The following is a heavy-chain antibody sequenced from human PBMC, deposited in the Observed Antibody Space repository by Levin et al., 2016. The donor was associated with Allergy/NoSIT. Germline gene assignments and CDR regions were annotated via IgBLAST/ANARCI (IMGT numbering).Heavy chain of an antibody. J-gene: IGHJ4*02. V-gene: IGHV1-2*02. CDR3: ARGASIVGAGECDY. CDR2: INPNSGGT. D-gene: IGHD1-26*01. Sequence: WVRQAPGQGLEWMGWINPNSGGTNYAQKFQGRVTMTRDTSISTAYMELSRLRSDDTAVYYCARGASIVGAGECDYWGQGTLVTVSS.